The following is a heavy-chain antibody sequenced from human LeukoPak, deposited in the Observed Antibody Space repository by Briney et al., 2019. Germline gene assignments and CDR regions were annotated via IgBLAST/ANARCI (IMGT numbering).Heavy chain of an antibody. CDR1: GFTFSNYW. D-gene: IGHD4-23*01. CDR2: IKQDGSEM. CDR3: ARGKGNDY. J-gene: IGHJ4*02. Sequence: GGSLRLSCAASGFTFSNYWMTWVRQAPGKGLEWVANIKQDGSEMYYVDSVKGRFTISRGNAKNSLYLQMNSLRVEDTAVYYCARGKGNDYWGQGTLVTVSS. V-gene: IGHV3-7*01.